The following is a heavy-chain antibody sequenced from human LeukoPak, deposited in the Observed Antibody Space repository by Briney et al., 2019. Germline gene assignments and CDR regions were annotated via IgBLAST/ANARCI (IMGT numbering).Heavy chain of an antibody. CDR3: ARLYSSSWYDFDY. D-gene: IGHD6-13*01. V-gene: IGHV4-4*02. CDR1: GGSISSSNW. J-gene: IGHJ4*02. Sequence: SETLSLTSAVSGGSISSSNWWSWVRQPPGKGLEWIGEIYHSGSTNYNPSLKSRVTISVDKSKNQFSLKLSSVTAADTAVYYCARLYSSSWYDFDYWGQGTLVTVSS. CDR2: IYHSGST.